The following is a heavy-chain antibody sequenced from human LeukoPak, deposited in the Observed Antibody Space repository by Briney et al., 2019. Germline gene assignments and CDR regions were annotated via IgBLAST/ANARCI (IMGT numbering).Heavy chain of an antibody. J-gene: IGHJ3*02. CDR1: GLTVSSNY. CDR3: ARTITMARVDI. V-gene: IGHV3-53*01. Sequence: GRSLRLSCAASGLTVSSNYLNWVRQAPGKGLEWVSVIYTSGNTYYADSVKGRFTISRDNSKNTLYLQMNSLRVEDTAIYYCARTITMARVDIWGQGTMVTVSS. D-gene: IGHD3-10*01. CDR2: IYTSGNT.